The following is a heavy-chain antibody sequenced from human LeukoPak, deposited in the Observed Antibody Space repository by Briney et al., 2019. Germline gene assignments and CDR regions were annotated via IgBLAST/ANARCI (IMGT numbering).Heavy chain of an antibody. Sequence: EASVKVSCKASGYTYTSYYIHWVRQAPGQGLEWMGRINPSGGSTRYAQKFQGRVTMTRDTSTSTVYMELSSLRSEDTAVYYCARDARSDAFDIWGQGTMVTVSS. D-gene: IGHD3-10*01. CDR2: INPSGGST. CDR3: ARDARSDAFDI. V-gene: IGHV1-46*01. CDR1: GYTYTSYY. J-gene: IGHJ3*02.